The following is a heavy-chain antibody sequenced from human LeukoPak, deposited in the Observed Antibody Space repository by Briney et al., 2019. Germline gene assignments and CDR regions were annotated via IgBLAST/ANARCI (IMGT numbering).Heavy chain of an antibody. J-gene: IGHJ3*02. CDR1: GFTFSSYG. CDR2: ISYDGSNK. V-gene: IGHV3-30*18. Sequence: GRSLRLSCAASGFTFSSYGMHWVRQAPGKGLEWVAVISYDGSNKYYADSVRGRFTISRDNSKNTLYLQMNSLRAEDTAVYYCANAQDSSGLGAFDIWGQGTMVTVSS. CDR3: ANAQDSSGLGAFDI. D-gene: IGHD3-22*01.